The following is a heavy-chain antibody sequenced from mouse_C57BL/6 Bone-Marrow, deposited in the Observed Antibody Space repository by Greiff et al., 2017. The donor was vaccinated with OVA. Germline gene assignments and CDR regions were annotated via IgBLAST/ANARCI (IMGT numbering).Heavy chain of an antibody. CDR1: GYTFTSYW. J-gene: IGHJ2*01. CDR2: IYPSDSEN. Sequence: VQLQQPGAELVRPGSSVKLSCKASGYTFTSYWMDWVKQRPGQGLEWIGNIYPSDSENHYNQKFKDKATLTVDKSSSTASLQLRSLTSEDSAVYDCASGDYATFDYWGQGTTLTVSS. CDR3: ASGDYATFDY. V-gene: IGHV1-61*01. D-gene: IGHD2-4*01.